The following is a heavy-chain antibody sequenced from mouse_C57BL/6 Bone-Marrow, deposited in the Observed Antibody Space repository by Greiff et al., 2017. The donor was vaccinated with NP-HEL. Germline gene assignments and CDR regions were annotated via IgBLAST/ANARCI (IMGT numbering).Heavy chain of an antibody. CDR3: ARHYLYAMDY. CDR1: GYTFTSYG. J-gene: IGHJ4*01. Sequence: QVQLQQSGAELARPGASVKLSCKASGYTFTSYGISWVKQRPGQGLEWIGEIYPRRGNTYYNEKFKGKATLTADKSSSTAYMELRSLTSEDSAVYFCARHYLYAMDYWGQGTSVTVSS. V-gene: IGHV1-81*01. CDR2: IYPRRGNT. D-gene: IGHD5-5*01.